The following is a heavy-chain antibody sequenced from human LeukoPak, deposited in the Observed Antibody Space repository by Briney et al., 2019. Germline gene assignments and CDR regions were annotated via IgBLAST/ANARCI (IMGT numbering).Heavy chain of an antibody. J-gene: IGHJ4*02. V-gene: IGHV4-34*01. Sequence: SETLSLTCTVSGGSISSYYWSWIRQPPGKGLEWIWEINHSGSTNYNPSLKSRVTISVDTSKNQFSLKLSSVTAADTAVYYCARLSPGIAAAGTDYWGQGTLVTVSS. CDR2: INHSGST. CDR3: ARLSPGIAAAGTDY. D-gene: IGHD6-13*01. CDR1: GGSISSYY.